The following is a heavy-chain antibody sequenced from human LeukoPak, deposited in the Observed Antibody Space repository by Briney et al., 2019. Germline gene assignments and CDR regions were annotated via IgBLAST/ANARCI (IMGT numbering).Heavy chain of an antibody. J-gene: IGHJ6*03. Sequence: GGSLRLSCAASGFTFSSYSMNWVRQAPGKGLEWVSSISSSSSYIYYADSVKGRFTISRDNAKNSLYLQMNSLRAEDTAVYYCARDRRVAVEPDYMDVWGKGTTVTVSS. CDR2: ISSSSSYI. D-gene: IGHD6-19*01. CDR3: ARDRRVAVEPDYMDV. V-gene: IGHV3-21*01. CDR1: GFTFSSYS.